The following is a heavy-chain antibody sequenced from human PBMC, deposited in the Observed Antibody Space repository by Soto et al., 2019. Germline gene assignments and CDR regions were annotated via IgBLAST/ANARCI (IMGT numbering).Heavy chain of an antibody. CDR1: GDSVSSGSFY. Sequence: TSETLSLTCTVSGDSVSSGSFYWSWIRQPPGKGLEWIGYIYYSGSTNYNPSLKSRVTISMDTSKNQFSLKLTSVTAADTAVYYCARLGARYYYYGVDVWGQVTTVTVSS. D-gene: IGHD3-16*02. CDR2: IYYSGST. V-gene: IGHV4-61*01. CDR3: ARLGARYYYYGVDV. J-gene: IGHJ6*02.